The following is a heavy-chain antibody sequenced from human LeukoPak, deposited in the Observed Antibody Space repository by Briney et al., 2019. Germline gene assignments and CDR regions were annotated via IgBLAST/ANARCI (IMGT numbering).Heavy chain of an antibody. CDR2: IYYSGST. V-gene: IGHV4-39*01. D-gene: IGHD1-26*01. CDR3: ARKGSSMGDDVFDI. J-gene: IGHJ3*02. CDR1: GGSISSSSYY. Sequence: SETLSLTCTVSGGSISSSSYYWGWIRQPPGKGLEWIGSIYYSGSTYYNPSLKSRVTISVDTSKNQFSLKLSSVTAADTAVYYCARKGSSMGDDVFDIWGQGTMVTVSS.